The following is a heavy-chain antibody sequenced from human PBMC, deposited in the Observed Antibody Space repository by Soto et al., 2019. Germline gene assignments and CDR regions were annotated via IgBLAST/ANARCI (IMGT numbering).Heavy chain of an antibody. Sequence: QVQLQEWGPGLVKPSETLSLMCTVSGGSISSYYWSWIRQPPGKGLEWIGYIYYSGSTNYNPSLTNRVTISVDTSKNQFSLKLSSVTAADTAVYYCARERRDGYKHYFDYWGQGTLVTVSS. J-gene: IGHJ4*02. CDR2: IYYSGST. CDR3: ARERRDGYKHYFDY. V-gene: IGHV4-59*01. CDR1: GGSISSYY. D-gene: IGHD5-12*01.